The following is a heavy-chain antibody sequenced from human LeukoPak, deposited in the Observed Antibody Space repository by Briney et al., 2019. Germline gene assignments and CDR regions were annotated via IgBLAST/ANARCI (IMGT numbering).Heavy chain of an antibody. D-gene: IGHD4-17*01. CDR3: ARGTVPYYYYYGMDV. J-gene: IGHJ6*02. CDR1: GGSISSYC. V-gene: IGHV4-59*01. Sequence: SETLSLTCTVSGGSISSYCWGWIRQPPGKGLEWIGYIYYSGSTNYNPSLKSRVTISVDTSKNQFSLKLSSVTAADTAVYYCARGTVPYYYYYGMDVWGQGTTVTVSS. CDR2: IYYSGST.